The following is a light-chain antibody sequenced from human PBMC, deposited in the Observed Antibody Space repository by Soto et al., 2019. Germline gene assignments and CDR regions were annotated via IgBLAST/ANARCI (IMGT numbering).Light chain of an antibody. CDR3: SSFTSSSSYV. CDR2: DVS. J-gene: IGLJ1*01. V-gene: IGLV2-14*03. CDR1: SSDVGSYNS. Sequence: QSALAQPASVSGSPGQSIAISCTGTSSDVGSYNSVSWYQQYPGKAPTLMIHDVSDRPSGVSNRFSGSKSGNTASLTISGLQAEVVADYYCSSFTSSSSYVFGSGTNVTVL.